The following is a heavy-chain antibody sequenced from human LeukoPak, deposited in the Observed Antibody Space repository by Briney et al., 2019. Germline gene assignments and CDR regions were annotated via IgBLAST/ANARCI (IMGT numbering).Heavy chain of an antibody. CDR2: INHSGST. CDR1: GGSLSNYF. V-gene: IGHV4-34*01. CDR3: ARGVVGNWYFFDY. D-gene: IGHD6-13*01. J-gene: IGHJ4*02. Sequence: SETLSLTCAVYGGSLSNYFWSWIRQPPGKGLEWIGEINHSGSTNYNPSLKTRLTISVDTSKNQFSLKLSSVTTADTAVYYRARGVVGNWYFFDYWGQGTLVTVSS.